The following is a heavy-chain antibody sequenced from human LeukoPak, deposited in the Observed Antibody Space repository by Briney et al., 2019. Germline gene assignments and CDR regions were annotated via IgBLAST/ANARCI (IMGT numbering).Heavy chain of an antibody. Sequence: SETLSLTCTVSGGSISSSSYYWGWIRQPPGKGLEWIGSIYYSGSTYYNPSLKSRVTISVDTSKNQFSLKLSSVTAADTAVYYCARQRKEAVWFGEPPGLFDPWGQGTLVTVSS. CDR1: GGSISSSSYY. CDR3: ARQRKEAVWFGEPPGLFDP. CDR2: IYYSGST. V-gene: IGHV4-39*01. J-gene: IGHJ5*02. D-gene: IGHD3-10*01.